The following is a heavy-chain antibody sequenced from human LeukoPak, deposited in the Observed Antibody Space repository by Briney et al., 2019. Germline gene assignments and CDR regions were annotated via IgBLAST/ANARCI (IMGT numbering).Heavy chain of an antibody. Sequence: CXXXXYTXTSYAMHWXRQAPXQRXEWMXXXXXGNGNTKYSQKFQGRVTITRDTSASTAYMELSSLRSEDTAVYYCARDMVLRYFDWLSHDAFDIWGQGTMVTVSS. D-gene: IGHD3-9*01. CDR1: XYTXTSYA. CDR3: ARDMVLRYFDWLSHDAFDI. J-gene: IGHJ3*02. CDR2: XXXGNGNT. V-gene: IGHV1-3*01.